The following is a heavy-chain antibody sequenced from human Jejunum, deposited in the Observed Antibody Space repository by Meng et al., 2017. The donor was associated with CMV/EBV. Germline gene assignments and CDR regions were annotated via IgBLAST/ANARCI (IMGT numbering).Heavy chain of an antibody. CDR3: ARGPGASTREGFDY. Sequence: LQGLGPRSRNPSHTLPLTGTSSGGSVNYYCWGRNRPSAGKGREWIVRFYSSDPYNSHPSLDSRVTMSLDTSKNQFSLNLMSVTAADTATYYCARGPGASTREGFDYWGLGTLVTVSS. CDR2: FYSSDPY. D-gene: IGHD1-26*01. CDR1: GGSVNYYC. V-gene: IGHV4-4*07. J-gene: IGHJ4*02.